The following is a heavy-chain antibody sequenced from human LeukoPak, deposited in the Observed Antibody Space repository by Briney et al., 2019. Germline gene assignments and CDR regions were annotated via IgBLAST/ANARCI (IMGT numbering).Heavy chain of an antibody. CDR3: AKENDFWSGYLGWFDP. V-gene: IGHV3-23*01. CDR2: ISGSGGST. J-gene: IGHJ5*02. D-gene: IGHD3-3*01. Sequence: GGSPRLSCAASGFTFSSYAMSWVRQAPGKGLEWVSAISGSGGSTYYADSVKGRFTISRDNSKNTLYLQMNSLRAEDTAVYYCAKENDFWSGYLGWFDPWGQGTLVTVSS. CDR1: GFTFSSYA.